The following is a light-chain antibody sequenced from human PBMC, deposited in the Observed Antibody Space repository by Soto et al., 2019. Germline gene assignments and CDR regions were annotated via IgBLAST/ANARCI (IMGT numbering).Light chain of an antibody. Sequence: EIVLKQSPGTLSLSPGERATLSCRASQSVSSSYLAWYQQKPGQAPRLLIYGASSRATGIPDRFSGSGSGTDFTLTISRLEPEDFAVYYCQQYGKTFGQGTKVEIK. CDR2: GAS. V-gene: IGKV3-20*01. J-gene: IGKJ1*01. CDR3: QQYGKT. CDR1: QSVSSSY.